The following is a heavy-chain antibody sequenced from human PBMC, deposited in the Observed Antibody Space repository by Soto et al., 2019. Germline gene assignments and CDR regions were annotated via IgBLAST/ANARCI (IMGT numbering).Heavy chain of an antibody. CDR1: GFTFSSYA. Sequence: GGSLRLSCAASGFTFSSYAMHWVRQAPGKGLEWVAVISYDGSNKYYADSVKGRFTISRDNSKNTLYLQMNSLRAEDTAVYYCARDGAHSSSWYSGWFWFDPWGQGTLVTVSS. CDR2: ISYDGSNK. CDR3: ARDGAHSSSWYSGWFWFDP. D-gene: IGHD6-13*01. J-gene: IGHJ5*02. V-gene: IGHV3-30-3*01.